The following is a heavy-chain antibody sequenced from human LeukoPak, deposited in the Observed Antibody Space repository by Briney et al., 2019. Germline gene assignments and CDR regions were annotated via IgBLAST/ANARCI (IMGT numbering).Heavy chain of an antibody. CDR1: GFTFSIYA. Sequence: GGSLRPSCAASGFTFSIYAIHWVRRAPGKGLEWVAVISHDGSTTYYADSVKGRFTISRDNSKNTLYLQMDTLGAEDTAVYYCARAVVGKEDLDYWGQGTLVTVSS. J-gene: IGHJ4*02. V-gene: IGHV3-30*04. D-gene: IGHD6-19*01. CDR2: ISHDGSTT. CDR3: ARAVVGKEDLDY.